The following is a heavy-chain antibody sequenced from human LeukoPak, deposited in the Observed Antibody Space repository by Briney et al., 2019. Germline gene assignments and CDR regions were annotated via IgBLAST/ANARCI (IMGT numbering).Heavy chain of an antibody. V-gene: IGHV3-9*01. CDR3: AELGITMIGGV. D-gene: IGHD3-10*02. J-gene: IGHJ6*04. Sequence: GGSLRLSCAASGFTFDDYAMHWVRQAPGKGLEWVSGINWNSNSIGYADSVKGRFTISRDNAKNSLYLQMNSLRAEDTAVYYCAELGITMIGGVWGKGTTVTISS. CDR2: INWNSNSI. CDR1: GFTFDDYA.